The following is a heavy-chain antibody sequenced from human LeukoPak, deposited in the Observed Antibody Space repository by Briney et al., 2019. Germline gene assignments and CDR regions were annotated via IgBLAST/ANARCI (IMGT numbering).Heavy chain of an antibody. Sequence: PSETLSLTCTVSGGSISSYYWSWIRQPAGKGLEWIGRIYTSGSTNYNPSLKSRVTMSVDTSKNQFSLKLSSVTAAGTAVYYCASGSYSSGYTLPFDYWGQGTLVTVSS. V-gene: IGHV4-4*07. CDR3: ASGSYSSGYTLPFDY. CDR2: IYTSGST. J-gene: IGHJ4*02. CDR1: GGSISSYY. D-gene: IGHD3-22*01.